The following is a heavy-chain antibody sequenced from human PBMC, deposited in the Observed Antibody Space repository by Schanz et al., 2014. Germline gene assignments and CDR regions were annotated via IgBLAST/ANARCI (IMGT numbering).Heavy chain of an antibody. V-gene: IGHV1-69*02. Sequence: QVQLVQSGAEVKKPGSSVKVSCKASGGTFSTYTISWVRQAPGQGLEWMGRIIPILGIANYAQKFQGRVTITADKSTLTAYMDGGSLRSEDTAVYYCASSGAGYSSSWDFDYWGQGTLVTVSS. D-gene: IGHD6-13*01. CDR2: IIPILGIA. CDR3: ASSGAGYSSSWDFDY. J-gene: IGHJ4*02. CDR1: GGTFSTYT.